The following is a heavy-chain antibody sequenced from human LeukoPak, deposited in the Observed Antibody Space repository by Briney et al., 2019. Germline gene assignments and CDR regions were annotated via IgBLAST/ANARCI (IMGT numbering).Heavy chain of an antibody. CDR3: ARLEGGSYAFDI. J-gene: IGHJ3*02. Sequence: TGGSLRLSCAASGFTFSGYSMNWIRQAPGKGLEWISYISLSSSTIYYADSVKGRFTISRDNAKNTLYLQMNSLRAEDTAVYYCARLEGGSYAFDIWGQGTMVTVSS. CDR1: GFTFSGYS. V-gene: IGHV3-48*04. D-gene: IGHD1-1*01. CDR2: ISLSSSTI.